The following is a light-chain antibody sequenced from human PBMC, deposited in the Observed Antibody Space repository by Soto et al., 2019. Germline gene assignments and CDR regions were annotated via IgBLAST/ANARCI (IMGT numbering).Light chain of an antibody. CDR1: QRISDY. CDR2: TAS. V-gene: IGKV1-39*01. Sequence: DIQMTQSPSILSASVGDRVTITCRASQRISDYLAWYQQKPGKAPKLLINTASSLRSGVPSRFSGSGSGTDFTLTIDSLQPEDFATYFCQQTNTAPWTFGQGTKVDIK. J-gene: IGKJ1*01. CDR3: QQTNTAPWT.